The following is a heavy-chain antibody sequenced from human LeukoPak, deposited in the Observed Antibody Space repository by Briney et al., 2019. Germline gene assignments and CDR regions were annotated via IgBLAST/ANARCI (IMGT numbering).Heavy chain of an antibody. D-gene: IGHD6-13*01. CDR3: AREVSSSWYRGLYYFDY. Sequence: GGSLRLSCAASGFTFSSYSMNWVRQAPGKGLEWVSSISSSSSYIYYADSVKGRFTISRDNAKSSLYLQMNSLRAEDTAVYYCAREVSSSWYRGLYYFDYWGQGTLVTVSS. CDR2: ISSSSSYI. J-gene: IGHJ4*02. CDR1: GFTFSSYS. V-gene: IGHV3-21*01.